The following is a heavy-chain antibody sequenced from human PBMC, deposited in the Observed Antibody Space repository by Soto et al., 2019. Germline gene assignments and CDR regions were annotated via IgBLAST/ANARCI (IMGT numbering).Heavy chain of an antibody. D-gene: IGHD3-16*01. J-gene: IGHJ4*02. CDR3: AHWVGGERPFDS. V-gene: IGHV1-69*01. CDR2: IIPVFDTT. Sequence: QVQLVQSGAEVRKPGSSVKVSCKASGSPFGTYAFSWVRQAPGQGLEWLGGIIPVFDTTNYAQKFQGRVTITADESTSTAYMELNTLRSEDTAVYHCAHWVGGERPFDSWGQGTLLTVSS. CDR1: GSPFGTYA.